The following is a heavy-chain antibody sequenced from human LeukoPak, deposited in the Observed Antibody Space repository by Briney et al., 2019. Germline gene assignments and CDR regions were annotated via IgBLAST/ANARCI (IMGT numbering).Heavy chain of an antibody. CDR2: ISAYNGNT. D-gene: IGHD3-3*01. Sequence: ASVKVSCKASGYTFTSYGISWVRQAPGQGLEWMGWISAYNGNTNYAQKLQGRGTMTTDTSTSTAYMELRSLRSDDTAVYYCASTLKSYDFWNDLRDDAFDIWGQGTMVTVSS. J-gene: IGHJ3*02. V-gene: IGHV1-18*01. CDR1: GYTFTSYG. CDR3: ASTLKSYDFWNDLRDDAFDI.